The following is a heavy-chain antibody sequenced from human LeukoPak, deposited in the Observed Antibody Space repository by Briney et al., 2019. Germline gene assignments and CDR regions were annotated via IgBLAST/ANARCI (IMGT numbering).Heavy chain of an antibody. CDR1: GFTFSSYA. Sequence: RPGGSLRLSCAASGFTFSSYAMHWVRQAPGKGLEWVAVISYDGSNKYYADSVKGRFTISRDNSKNTLYLQMNSLRAEDTAVYYCARTIYGEDDYWGQGTLVTVSS. CDR2: ISYDGSNK. V-gene: IGHV3-30-3*01. J-gene: IGHJ4*02. CDR3: ARTIYGEDDY. D-gene: IGHD4-17*01.